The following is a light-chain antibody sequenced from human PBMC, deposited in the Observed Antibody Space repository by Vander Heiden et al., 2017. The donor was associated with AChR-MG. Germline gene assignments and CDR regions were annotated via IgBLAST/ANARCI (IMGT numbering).Light chain of an antibody. V-gene: IGKV2-28*01. CDR2: LGS. CDR1: QSLLHSNGYNY. Sequence: EIVLTQSPLSLPVTPGEPASISCRSSQSLLHSNGYNYLDWYLQKPGQSPQLLIYLGSNRASGVPDRFSGSASGIDYTLKISRVEAEDVGVYYCRQSLQTPQTFGQGTKVEIK. J-gene: IGKJ1*01. CDR3: RQSLQTPQT.